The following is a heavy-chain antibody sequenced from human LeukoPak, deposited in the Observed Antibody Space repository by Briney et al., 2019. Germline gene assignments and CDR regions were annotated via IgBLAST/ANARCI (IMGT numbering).Heavy chain of an antibody. CDR3: ARAPAVPGEFWFDP. Sequence: SDTLSLTCTVPGPSIRGSYWSSIRQHPGNRLELIGYIYYSGRTNYNPSLKSRVTVSLDTSKKQFSLNVSSVTAADTAVYYCARAPAVPGEFWFDPWGQGILVTVSS. CDR1: GPSIRGSY. J-gene: IGHJ5*02. CDR2: IYYSGRT. V-gene: IGHV4-59*07. D-gene: IGHD6-19*01.